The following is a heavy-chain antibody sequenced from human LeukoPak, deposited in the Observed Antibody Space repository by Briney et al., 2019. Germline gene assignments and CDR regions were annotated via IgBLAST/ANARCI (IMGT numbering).Heavy chain of an antibody. CDR1: GFTLDDYA. D-gene: IGHD3-10*01. J-gene: IGHJ6*02. CDR3: AKDITMVRGVGYGMDV. Sequence: GRSLRLSCAASGFTLDDYAMHWVRQAPGKGLEWVSSISWNSGSIDYADSVKGRFTISRDNAKNSLYLQMNSLRAEDTALYYRAKDITMVRGVGYGMDVWGQGTTVTVSS. CDR2: ISWNSGSI. V-gene: IGHV3-9*01.